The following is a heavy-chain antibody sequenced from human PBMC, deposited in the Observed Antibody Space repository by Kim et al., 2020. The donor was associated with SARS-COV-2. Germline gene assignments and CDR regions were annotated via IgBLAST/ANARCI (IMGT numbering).Heavy chain of an antibody. CDR2: IWYDGSNK. Sequence: GGSLRLSCAASGFTFSSYGMHWVRQAPGKGLEWVAVIWYDGSNKYYADSVKGRFTISRDNSKNTLYLQMNSLRAEDTAVYYCAGEIVGATTSWDGMDVWGQGTTVTVSS. CDR3: AGEIVGATTSWDGMDV. D-gene: IGHD1-26*01. CDR1: GFTFSSYG. J-gene: IGHJ6*02. V-gene: IGHV3-33*01.